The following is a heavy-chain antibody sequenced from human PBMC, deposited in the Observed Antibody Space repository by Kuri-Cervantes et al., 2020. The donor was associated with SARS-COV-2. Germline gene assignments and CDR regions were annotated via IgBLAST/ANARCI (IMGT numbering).Heavy chain of an antibody. Sequence: ASVKVSCKTPETTFPNYDINWVRQATGRGLEWMGMVKTNSGNTLYAQIFQGRVTMTRDTSTTTAYMELRSLRSFDTAVYYCARGLNDFWSGYYSSWYFDLWGRGTLVTVSS. CDR2: VKTNSGNT. V-gene: IGHV1-8*01. J-gene: IGHJ2*01. D-gene: IGHD3-3*01. CDR3: ARGLNDFWSGYYSSWYFDL. CDR1: ETTFPNYD.